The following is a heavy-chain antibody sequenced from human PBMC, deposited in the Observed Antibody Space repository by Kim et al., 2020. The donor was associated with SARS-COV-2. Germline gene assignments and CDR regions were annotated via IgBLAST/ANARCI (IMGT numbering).Heavy chain of an antibody. CDR1: GFTFSSYG. Sequence: GGSLRLSCAASGFTFSSYGMHWVRQAPGKGLEWVAVISYDGSNKYYADSVKGRFTISRDNSKNTLYLQMNSLRAEDTAVYYCVLVYTAMVIDYYYGMDVWGQGTTVTVSS. CDR3: VLVYTAMVIDYYYGMDV. D-gene: IGHD5-18*01. V-gene: IGHV3-30*03. CDR2: ISYDGSNK. J-gene: IGHJ6*02.